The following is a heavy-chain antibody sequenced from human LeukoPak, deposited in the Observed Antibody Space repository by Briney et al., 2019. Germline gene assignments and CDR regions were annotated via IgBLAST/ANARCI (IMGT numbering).Heavy chain of an antibody. CDR3: ARDRSTYSGSYYWFDP. CDR1: GYTFTGYY. J-gene: IGHJ5*02. D-gene: IGHD1-26*01. Sequence: ASVKVSCKASGYTFTGYYMHWVRQAPGQGLEWMGWINPNSGGTNYAQKFQGRVTMTRATSISTAYMELSRLRSDDTAVYYCARDRSTYSGSYYWFDPWGQGTLVTVSS. CDR2: INPNSGGT. V-gene: IGHV1-2*02.